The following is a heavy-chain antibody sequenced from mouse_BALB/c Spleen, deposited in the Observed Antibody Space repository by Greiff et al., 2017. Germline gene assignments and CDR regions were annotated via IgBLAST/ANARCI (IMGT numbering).Heavy chain of an antibody. D-gene: IGHD2-1*01. CDR1: GFSLTSYG. CDR3: ARVYGNYAWFAY. CDR2: IWAGGST. J-gene: IGHJ3*01. V-gene: IGHV2-9*02. Sequence: VHLVESGPGLVAPSQSLSITCTVSGFSLTSYGVHWVRQPPGKGLEWLGVIWAGGSTNYNSALMSRLSISKDNSKSQVFLKMNSLQTDDTAMYYCARVYGNYAWFAYWGQGTLVTVSA.